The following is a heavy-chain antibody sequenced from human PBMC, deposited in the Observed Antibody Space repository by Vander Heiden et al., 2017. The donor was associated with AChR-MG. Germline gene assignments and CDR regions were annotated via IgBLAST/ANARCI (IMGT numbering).Heavy chain of an antibody. Sequence: QVQLVQSGADVKKPGASVKVSCKAPGYTFTSYGICWVRQAPGQGLEWMGWISAYNGNTNYAQKLQGRVTMTTDTSTSTAYMELRSLRSDDTAVYYCARNTYYDILTGYYYYYYYMDVWGKGTTVTVSS. CDR3: ARNTYYDILTGYYYYYYYMDV. V-gene: IGHV1-18*01. D-gene: IGHD3-9*01. CDR2: ISAYNGNT. CDR1: GYTFTSYG. J-gene: IGHJ6*03.